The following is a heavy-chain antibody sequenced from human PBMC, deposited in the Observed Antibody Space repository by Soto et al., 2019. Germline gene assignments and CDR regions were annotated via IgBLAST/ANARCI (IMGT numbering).Heavy chain of an antibody. CDR1: GGSRSSSSYY. CDR2: IYYSGST. V-gene: IGHV4-39*01. D-gene: IGHD2-21*02. J-gene: IGHJ6*02. CDR3: ARRRGYFVCDFYNADGDYYYYGMDV. Sequence: PSETLSLTCTVSGGSRSSSSYYWGWIRHPPGKGLEWIGSIYYSGSTYYNPSLKSRVTISVDTSKNQFSLKLSSVTAADTAVYYCARRRGYFVCDFYNADGDYYYYGMDVWGQGST.